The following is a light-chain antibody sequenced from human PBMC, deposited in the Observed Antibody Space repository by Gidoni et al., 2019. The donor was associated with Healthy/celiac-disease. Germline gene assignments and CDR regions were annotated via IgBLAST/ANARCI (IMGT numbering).Light chain of an antibody. CDR1: QSVSSY. CDR3: QQRSNWPIT. J-gene: IGKJ3*01. Sequence: EIVLTQSPATLSLSPGDRATLSCRASQSVSSYLAWYQQQPGQAPRLLIYDASNRATGIPARFSGSGSGTDFTLTISSLEPEDFAVYYCQQRSNWPITFGPGTKVDIK. CDR2: DAS. V-gene: IGKV3-11*01.